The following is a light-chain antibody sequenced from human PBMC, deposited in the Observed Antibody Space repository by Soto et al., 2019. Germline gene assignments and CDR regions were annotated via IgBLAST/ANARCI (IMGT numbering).Light chain of an antibody. CDR2: GAS. Sequence: DIQMTQFPSSLSASVGDRVTITCRASQNIINFLNWYQQKPGKAPNLLIYGASSLQSGDPSRFSGNGSGTDFTLTIANLQPEDFATYFCQQSYSTPYTFGQGTELEI. V-gene: IGKV1-39*01. CDR1: QNIINF. J-gene: IGKJ2*01. CDR3: QQSYSTPYT.